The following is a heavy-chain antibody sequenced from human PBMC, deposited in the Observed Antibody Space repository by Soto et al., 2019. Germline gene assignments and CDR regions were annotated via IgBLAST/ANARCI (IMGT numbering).Heavy chain of an antibody. CDR1: GFTFSSYG. J-gene: IGHJ4*02. D-gene: IGHD6-6*01. V-gene: IGHV3-30*18. CDR3: AKDDTRGLVPVWLDY. CDR2: ISYDGSNK. Sequence: PGGSLRLSCAASGFTFSSYGMHWVRQAPGKGLEWVAVISYDGSNKYYADSGKGRFTISRENSKNTLYLKMTRLRTEDTDVYYCAKDDTRGLVPVWLDYWGQGTLVTVSS.